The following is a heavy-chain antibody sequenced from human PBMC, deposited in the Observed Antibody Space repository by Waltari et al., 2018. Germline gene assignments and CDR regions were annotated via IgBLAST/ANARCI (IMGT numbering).Heavy chain of an antibody. Sequence: EVQLVESGGGLVQPGGSLSLSCAATGFTLSDYWMGWVRQAPGKGPEWLDNIKKDGGEEYYVDSGRGRFTISRDNAKNSLYLQMNSLRPEDTAVYYCARDQWFGFDIWGQGTMVTVSS. CDR1: GFTLSDYW. V-gene: IGHV3-7*01. D-gene: IGHD3-22*01. CDR2: IKKDGGEE. CDR3: ARDQWFGFDI. J-gene: IGHJ3*02.